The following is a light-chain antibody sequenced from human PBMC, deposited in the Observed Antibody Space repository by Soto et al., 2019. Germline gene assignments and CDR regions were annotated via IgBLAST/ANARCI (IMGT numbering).Light chain of an antibody. CDR2: GAS. CDR1: QSVSSN. V-gene: IGKV3-15*01. J-gene: IGKJ4*01. CDR3: QQYNYWPPLT. Sequence: EIVMTQSPATLSVSPGERATLSCRAGQSVSSNVAWYQQKPGQGPRLLIYGASTRATGIPAKFSGSGSGTEFTLTISSLQSEDFAVYYCQQYNYWPPLTFGGGTKVEIK.